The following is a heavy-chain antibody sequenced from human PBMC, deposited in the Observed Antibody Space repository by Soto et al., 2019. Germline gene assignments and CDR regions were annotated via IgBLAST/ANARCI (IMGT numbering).Heavy chain of an antibody. CDR2: ISGSGGNT. J-gene: IGHJ4*02. D-gene: IGHD5-12*01. CDR3: VYGYGLRYFDY. CDR1: GFTFSSYA. V-gene: IGHV3-23*01. Sequence: GGSLRLSCAASGFTFSSYAMSWVRQAPGKGLEWVSGISGSGGNTYYADSVKGRFTISRDNSKNTLYMQMNSLRAEDTAVYYCVYGYGLRYFDYWGQGTLVTVSS.